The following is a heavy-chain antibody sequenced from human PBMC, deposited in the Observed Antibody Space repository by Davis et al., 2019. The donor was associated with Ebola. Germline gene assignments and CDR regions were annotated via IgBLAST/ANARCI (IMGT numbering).Heavy chain of an antibody. CDR3: ARPNPWYSGSYNDY. CDR1: GYTFTGYY. CDR2: ISAYNGNT. Sequence: ASVKVSCKASGYTFTGYYMHWVRQAPGQGLEWMGWISAYNGNTNYAQKLQGRVTMTTDTSTSTAYMELRSLRSDDTAVYYCARPNPWYSGSYNDYWGQGTLVTVSS. D-gene: IGHD1-26*01. V-gene: IGHV1-18*04. J-gene: IGHJ4*02.